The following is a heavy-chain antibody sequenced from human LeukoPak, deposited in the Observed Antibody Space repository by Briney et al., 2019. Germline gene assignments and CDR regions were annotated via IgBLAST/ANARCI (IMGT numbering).Heavy chain of an antibody. CDR3: ARDAGARAFDI. D-gene: IGHD2-8*02. CDR1: GFTFSSYS. V-gene: IGHV3-48*01. CDR2: ISSGSNTI. J-gene: IGHJ3*02. Sequence: GGSLRLSCAASGFTFSSYSMNWVRQAPGKGLEWISYISSGSNTIYYADSVKGRFTISRDNAKNSLYLQMNSLRAEDTAVYYCARDAGARAFDIWGQGTMVTVSS.